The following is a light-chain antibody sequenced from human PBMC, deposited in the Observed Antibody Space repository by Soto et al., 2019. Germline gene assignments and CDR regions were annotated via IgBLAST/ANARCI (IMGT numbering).Light chain of an antibody. V-gene: IGKV1-16*01. J-gene: IGKJ3*01. Sequence: DIQMTQSPFSLSASVGDRVTITCRASQGVNNQLGWFQQKPGKAPKSLIYDASSLQSGVPSRFSGSGSGTEFTLTINSLQPEDFATYYCQQYDNHPFTFGPGTKVDI. CDR3: QQYDNHPFT. CDR2: DAS. CDR1: QGVNNQ.